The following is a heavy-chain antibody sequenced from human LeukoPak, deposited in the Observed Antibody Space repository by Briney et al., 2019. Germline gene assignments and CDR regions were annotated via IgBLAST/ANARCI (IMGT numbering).Heavy chain of an antibody. Sequence: GGSLRLSCAASGFTFGSHGMHWVRQAPGKGLEWVALIWYDGSKAYYADSVRGRFTISRDNAKNSLFLQMNSLRAEDTAVYYCARIKGFCSGYWGQGTLVTVSS. D-gene: IGHD2-21*01. CDR3: ARIKGFCSGY. J-gene: IGHJ4*02. V-gene: IGHV3-33*01. CDR2: IWYDGSKA. CDR1: GFTFGSHG.